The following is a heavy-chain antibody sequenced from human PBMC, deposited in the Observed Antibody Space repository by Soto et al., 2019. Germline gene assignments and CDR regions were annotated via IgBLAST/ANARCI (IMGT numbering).Heavy chain of an antibody. CDR3: AKVIVLGASTLEY. CDR2: ISGSTGTT. V-gene: IGHV3-23*01. Sequence: EQVLESGGGLVQPGGSLRLSCEASGFMFNHYAMAWVRQTPGKGLEWVSVISGSTGTTYYADSVKGRFTIPRDNSKNTVYLQMNSLRVEDSALYSCAKVIVLGASTLEYWGPGTRVTVSS. D-gene: IGHD6-6*01. J-gene: IGHJ4*02. CDR1: GFMFNHYA.